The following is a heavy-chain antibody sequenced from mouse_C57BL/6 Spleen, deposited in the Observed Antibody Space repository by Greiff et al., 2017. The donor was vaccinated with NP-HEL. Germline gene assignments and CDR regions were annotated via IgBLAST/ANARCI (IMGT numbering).Heavy chain of an antibody. CDR1: GYTFTSYW. CDR3: TRETAQAYYYAMDY. Sequence: SGTVLARPGASVKMSCKTSGYTFTSYWMHWVKQRPGQGLEWIGAIYPGNSDTSYNQKFKGKAKLTAVTSASTAYMELSSLTNEDSAVYYCTRETAQAYYYAMDYWGQGTSVTVSS. D-gene: IGHD3-2*02. CDR2: IYPGNSDT. V-gene: IGHV1-5*01. J-gene: IGHJ4*01.